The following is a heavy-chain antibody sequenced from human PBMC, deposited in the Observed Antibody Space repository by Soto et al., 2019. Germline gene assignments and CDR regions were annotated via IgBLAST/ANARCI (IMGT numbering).Heavy chain of an antibody. CDR1: GFTFSSYA. Sequence: EVQLLESGGGLVQPGGSLRLSCAASGFTFSSYAMSWVRQAPGKGLEWVSAISGSGGSTYYADSVKGRFTISRDNSKNPLYLQMNSLRAEDTALYYWAKRGGGVVAARSVGYFDLWGRGTLVTVSS. CDR2: ISGSGGST. D-gene: IGHD2-15*01. V-gene: IGHV3-23*01. J-gene: IGHJ2*01. CDR3: AKRGGGVVAARSVGYFDL.